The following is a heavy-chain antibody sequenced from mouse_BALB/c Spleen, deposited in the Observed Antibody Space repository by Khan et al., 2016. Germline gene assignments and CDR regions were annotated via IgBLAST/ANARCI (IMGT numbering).Heavy chain of an antibody. CDR1: GYAFSSYW. CDR3: ASEGCGYCTFAY. Sequence: QVQLQQSGAELVRPGSSVKISCKASGYAFSSYWMNWVKQRPGQGLEWIGQIYPGDGDTNYNGKFKGKATLTADKSSSTAYMQLSSLTSEDSAVYFCASEGCGYCTFAYWGQGTLVTVSA. D-gene: IGHD2-3*01. V-gene: IGHV1-80*01. J-gene: IGHJ3*01. CDR2: IYPGDGDT.